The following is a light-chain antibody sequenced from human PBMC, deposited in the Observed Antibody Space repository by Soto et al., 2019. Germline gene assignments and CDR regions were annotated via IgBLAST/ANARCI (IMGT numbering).Light chain of an antibody. CDR3: QQYAASPRT. Sequence: EMVLTQSPGTLSLSPRERATLSCMASQSVNNNYLAWYKHKPGQPPRLLIYAASIRAPAIPDRFSGSGSGADFTLTISRLEPEDFAVYYCQQYAASPRTFGQGTQVEGK. J-gene: IGKJ1*01. CDR2: AAS. CDR1: QSVNNNY. V-gene: IGKV3-20*01.